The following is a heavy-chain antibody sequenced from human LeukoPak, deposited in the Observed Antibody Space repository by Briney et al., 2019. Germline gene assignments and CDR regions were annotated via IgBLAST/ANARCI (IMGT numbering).Heavy chain of an antibody. V-gene: IGHV1-2*02. D-gene: IGHD3-9*01. J-gene: IGHJ4*02. CDR2: INPNSGGT. Sequence: ASVKVSCKASGYTFTAYYIHWVRQAPGQGLEWMGWINPNSGGTNYAQTFQGRVTLTRDTSISTVYMELTGLTSDDTAVYYCARGYCDTNDCPPSAYWGQGALVTVSS. CDR1: GYTFTAYY. CDR3: ARGYCDTNDCPPSAY.